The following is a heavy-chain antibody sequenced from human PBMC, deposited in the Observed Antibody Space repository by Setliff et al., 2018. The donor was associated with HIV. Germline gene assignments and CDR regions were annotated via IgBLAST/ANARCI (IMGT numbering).Heavy chain of an antibody. D-gene: IGHD6-13*01. Sequence: ASVKVSCQSSGYTFTDYYIHWVQQAPGKGLEWMVRVDPEDGETIYAERCQGRVTITADTSTDTSYMEPSSLRSEDTAVYYCATGAETYSSSWEAYYMDVWGKGTTVTVSS. CDR3: ATGAETYSSSWEAYYMDV. V-gene: IGHV1-69-2*01. CDR2: VDPEDGET. CDR1: GYTFTDYY. J-gene: IGHJ6*03.